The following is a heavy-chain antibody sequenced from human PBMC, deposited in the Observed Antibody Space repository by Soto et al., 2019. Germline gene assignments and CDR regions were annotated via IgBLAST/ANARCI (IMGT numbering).Heavy chain of an antibody. J-gene: IGHJ4*02. V-gene: IGHV5-10-1*01. CDR3: ARQIYDSDTGPNFQYYFDS. Sequence: GESLKISCKGSGYSFAGYWITWVRQKPGKGLEWMGRIDPSDAQTYYSPSFRGHVTISVTKSITTVFLQWSSLRASDTAMYYCARQIYDSDTGPNFQYYFDSWGQGTPVTVSS. D-gene: IGHD3-22*01. CDR1: GYSFAGYW. CDR2: IDPSDAQT.